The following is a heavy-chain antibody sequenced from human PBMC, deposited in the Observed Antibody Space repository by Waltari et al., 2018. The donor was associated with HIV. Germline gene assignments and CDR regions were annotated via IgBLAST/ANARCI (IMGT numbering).Heavy chain of an antibody. D-gene: IGHD2-2*02. CDR1: GFTLSSYW. CDR2: INTDGIST. J-gene: IGHJ6*02. Sequence: EVQLVESGGGLVQHGGSLRLSCAASGFTLSSYWIHWVCEAPGKGLVWVSRINTDGISTSYADSVKGRFTISRDNAKNTLYLQMNSLRAEDTAVYYCARGGHCSGISCYTGDYSYGLDVWGQGTTVTVSS. V-gene: IGHV3-74*01. CDR3: ARGGHCSGISCYTGDYSYGLDV.